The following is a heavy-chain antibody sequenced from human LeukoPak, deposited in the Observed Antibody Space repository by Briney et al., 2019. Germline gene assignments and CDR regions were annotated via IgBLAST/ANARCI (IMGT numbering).Heavy chain of an antibody. D-gene: IGHD1-1*01. CDR1: GGSINTYY. V-gene: IGHV4-4*07. CDR3: ASLRGYAKRNWFDP. Sequence: PSETLSLTCTVSGGSINTYYWSWIRQPAGKGLEYIGRIYTSGSTNYNPSLKSRVTMSVDTSKNQFSLKLSSVTAADTAVYYCASLRGYAKRNWFDPWGQGTLVTVSS. J-gene: IGHJ5*02. CDR2: IYTSGST.